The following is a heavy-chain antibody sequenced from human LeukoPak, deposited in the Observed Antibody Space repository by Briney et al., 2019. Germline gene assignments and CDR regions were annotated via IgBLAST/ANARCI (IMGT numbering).Heavy chain of an antibody. CDR1: GGSFSGYY. CDR2: INHSGST. Sequence: SETLSLTCAVYGGSFSGYYWSWIRQPPGKGLEWIGEINHSGSTNYNPSLKSRVTISVDTSKNQFSLKLSSVTAADTAVYYCARVTTALAFDYWGRGTLVTVSS. J-gene: IGHJ4*02. D-gene: IGHD1-1*01. V-gene: IGHV4-34*01. CDR3: ARVTTALAFDY.